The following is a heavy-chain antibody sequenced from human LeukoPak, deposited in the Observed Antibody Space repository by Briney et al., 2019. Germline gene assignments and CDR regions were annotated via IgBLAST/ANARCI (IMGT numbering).Heavy chain of an antibody. D-gene: IGHD3-10*01. CDR3: ARGRGRRMVRGPIGY. CDR2: INHSGST. Sequence: SETLSLTCAVYGGSFSGYYWSWIRQPPGKGLEWIGEINHSGSTNYNPSLKSRVTISVDTSKDQFSLKLSSVTAADTAVYYCARGRGRRMVRGPIGYWGQGTLVTVSS. J-gene: IGHJ4*02. V-gene: IGHV4-34*01. CDR1: GGSFSGYY.